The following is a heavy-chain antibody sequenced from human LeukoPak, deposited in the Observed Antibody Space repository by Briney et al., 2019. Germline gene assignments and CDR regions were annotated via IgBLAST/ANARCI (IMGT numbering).Heavy chain of an antibody. V-gene: IGHV4-39*01. Sequence: PSETLSPTCTVAGGSFSSNTYYWGWFRHPSGRGLEWFGSISYRKSTYYNRSLKSRVTISVDTSKNQFSLELLSVAAADTAVYYCARHVGPDTRITMLRGVSFPRYNNWFDPWGQGTLVTVSS. CDR1: GGSFSSNTYY. CDR3: ARHVGPDTRITMLRGVSFPRYNNWFDP. CDR2: ISYRKST. D-gene: IGHD3-10*01. J-gene: IGHJ5*02.